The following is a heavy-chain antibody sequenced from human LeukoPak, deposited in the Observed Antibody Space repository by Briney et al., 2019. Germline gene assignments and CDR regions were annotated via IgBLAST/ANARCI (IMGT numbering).Heavy chain of an antibody. CDR3: ARRIGYSSGHSAVYYFDY. CDR2: INSGGDDT. J-gene: IGHJ4*02. D-gene: IGHD6-19*01. CDR1: GFTFSTYW. Sequence: PGGSLRPSCAASGFTFSTYWMHWVRQAPGKGLVWVSLINSGGDDTRYADSVKGRFTISRDNAKNTLCLQMNSLRAEDTAVYYCARRIGYSSGHSAVYYFDYWGQGTLVTVSS. V-gene: IGHV3-74*01.